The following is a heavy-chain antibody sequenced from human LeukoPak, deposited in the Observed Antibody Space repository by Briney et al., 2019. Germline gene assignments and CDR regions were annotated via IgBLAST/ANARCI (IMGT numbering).Heavy chain of an antibody. J-gene: IGHJ4*02. CDR2: MREDGSEI. CDR1: GFPFNVQT. V-gene: IGHV3-7*01. D-gene: IGHD6-25*01. CDR3: ARGGAARGRFEN. Sequence: GGSLRLSCVASGFPFNVQTMSWVRQAPGKGWAWGASMREDGSEINYVDSVKGRFTISRDNPKNSLYLQMNSLRAEDTAVYYCARGGAARGRFENWGQGTLVTVSS.